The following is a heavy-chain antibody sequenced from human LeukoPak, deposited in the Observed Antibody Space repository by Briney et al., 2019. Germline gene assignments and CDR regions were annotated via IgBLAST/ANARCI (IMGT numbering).Heavy chain of an antibody. CDR2: MNPNSGNT. D-gene: IGHD1-26*01. CDR3: ARGSDSGSYSDFDY. V-gene: IGHV1-8*01. Sequence: GASVKVSCKASGYTFTSYDINWVRPATGQGLEWMGWMNPNSGNTGYAQKFQGRVTMTRNTSISTAYMELSSLRSEDAAVYYCARGSDSGSYSDFDYWGQGTLVTVSS. J-gene: IGHJ4*02. CDR1: GYTFTSYD.